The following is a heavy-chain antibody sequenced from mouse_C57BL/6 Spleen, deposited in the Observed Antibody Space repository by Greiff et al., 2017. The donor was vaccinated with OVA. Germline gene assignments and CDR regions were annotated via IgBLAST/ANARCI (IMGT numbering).Heavy chain of an antibody. D-gene: IGHD2-3*01. CDR3: ARRGYSSSFDY. CDR2: ISSGGSYT. J-gene: IGHJ2*01. V-gene: IGHV5-6*02. CDR1: GFTFSSYG. Sequence: EVKLMESGGDLVKPGGSLKLSCAASGFTFSSYGMSWVRQTPDKRLEWVATISSGGSYTYYPDSVKGRFTISRDNAKNTLYLQMSSLKSEDTAVYYCARRGYSSSFDYWGQGTTLTVSS.